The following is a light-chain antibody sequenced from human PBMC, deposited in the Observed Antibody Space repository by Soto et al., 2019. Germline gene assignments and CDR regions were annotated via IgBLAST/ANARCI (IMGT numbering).Light chain of an antibody. CDR2: EVS. CDR3: SSYAGSNNYV. V-gene: IGLV2-8*01. CDR1: SSDVGGYNY. Sequence: SVLPQPASASGSPGQSVTISCTGTSSDVGGYNYVSWYQQHPGKAPKLMIYEVSKRPSGVPDRFSGSKSGNTASLTVSGLQAEDEADYYCSSYAGSNNYVFGTGTKSPS. J-gene: IGLJ1*01.